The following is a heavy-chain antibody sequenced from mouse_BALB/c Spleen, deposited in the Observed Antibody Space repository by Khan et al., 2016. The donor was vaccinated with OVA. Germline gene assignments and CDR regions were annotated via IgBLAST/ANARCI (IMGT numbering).Heavy chain of an antibody. Sequence: EVELVESGGGLVQPGESLKLSCESNEYEFPSHDMSWVRKTPEKRLGLVAAINSDGGITYYPDTLERRFIISRDNTKKDLYLQLCSLRSEDTAFYYCARHYVYEGAYWGQGTLVTVSA. CDR2: INSDGGIT. V-gene: IGHV5-2*01. J-gene: IGHJ3*01. CDR1: EYEFPSHD. D-gene: IGHD2-2*01. CDR3: ARHYVYEGAY.